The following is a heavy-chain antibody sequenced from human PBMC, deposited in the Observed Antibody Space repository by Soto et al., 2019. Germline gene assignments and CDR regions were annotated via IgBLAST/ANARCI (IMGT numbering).Heavy chain of an antibody. CDR2: INPGNENT. CDR3: ARDAAFCGGDCYRYWYFDL. D-gene: IGHD2-21*02. Sequence: QVQLGQSGAEEKKPGASVKVSCKASEYTFTDYALHWVRQAPGQRLEWRGWINPGNENTKYSPKFQGRVTFTRDTSATTAYMELSSLRSEDTAVYYCARDAAFCGGDCYRYWYFDLWGRGTLVTVSS. CDR1: EYTFTDYA. V-gene: IGHV1-3*05. J-gene: IGHJ2*01.